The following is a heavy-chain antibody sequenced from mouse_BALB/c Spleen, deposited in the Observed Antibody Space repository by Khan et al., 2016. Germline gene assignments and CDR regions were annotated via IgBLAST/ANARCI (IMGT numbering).Heavy chain of an antibody. CDR2: IDPTNDNT. Sequence: VQLKESGAELVKPGASVRLSCTTSGFNIKDTYIHWVKQRPEQGLEWIGRIDPTNDNTQYDPKFPGQASITADTPSNTASLHLSRLTSEDTAVYFCAAPYYFDVWGEGTTVTVSS. V-gene: IGHV14-3*02. CDR1: GFNIKDTY. CDR3: AAPYYFDV. J-gene: IGHJ1*01.